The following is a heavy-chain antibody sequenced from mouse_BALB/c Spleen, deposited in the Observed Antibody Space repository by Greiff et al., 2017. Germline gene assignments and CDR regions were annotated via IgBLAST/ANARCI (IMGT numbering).Heavy chain of an antibody. Sequence: VQLQQSGAELVRPGVSVKISCKGSGYTFTDYAMHWVKQSHAKSLEWIGVISTYYGDASYNQKFKGKATMTVDKSSSTAYMELARLTSEDSAIYYCARGGDYYGSSYWFAYWGQGTLVTVSA. V-gene: IGHV1S137*01. CDR3: ARGGDYYGSSYWFAY. D-gene: IGHD1-1*01. J-gene: IGHJ3*01. CDR2: ISTYYGDA. CDR1: GYTFTDYA.